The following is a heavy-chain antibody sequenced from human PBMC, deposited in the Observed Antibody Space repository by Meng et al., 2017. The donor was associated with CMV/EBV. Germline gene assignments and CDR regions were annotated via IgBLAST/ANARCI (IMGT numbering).Heavy chain of an antibody. CDR2: ISYDGSNE. CDR3: ASGSYYFY. CDR1: GFTFSSYA. D-gene: IGHD1-26*01. Sequence: GESLKISCAASGFTFSSYAMHWVRQAPGKGLEWVAVISYDGSNEYYADSVKGRFTISRDNSKNTLYLQMNSLRAEDTAVYYCASGSYYFYWGQGTLVTVSS. V-gene: IGHV3-30*04. J-gene: IGHJ4*02.